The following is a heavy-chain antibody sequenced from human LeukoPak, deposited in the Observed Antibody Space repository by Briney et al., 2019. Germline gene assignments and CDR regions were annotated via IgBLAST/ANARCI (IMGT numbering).Heavy chain of an antibody. D-gene: IGHD1-26*01. J-gene: IGHJ4*02. CDR2: ISSSGSTI. CDR3: ARDLYSGRYYDY. CDR1: GFTFSDYY. Sequence: GGPLRLSCAASGFTFSDYYMSWIRQAPGKGLEWVSYISSSGSTIYYADSVKGRFTISRDNAKNSLYLQMNSLRAEDTAVYYCARDLYSGRYYDYWGQGTLVTVSS. V-gene: IGHV3-11*01.